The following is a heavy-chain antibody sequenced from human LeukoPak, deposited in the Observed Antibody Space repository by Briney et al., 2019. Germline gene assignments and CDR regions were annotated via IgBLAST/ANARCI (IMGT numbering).Heavy chain of an antibody. CDR3: ATTNYYESSGYPGH. D-gene: IGHD3-22*01. J-gene: IGHJ4*02. CDR1: GYTFTSYD. V-gene: IGHV1-8*01. CDR2: MNPNSGKT. Sequence: ASVKVSCKASGYTFTSYDINWVRQATGQGLEWMGWMNPNSGKTGCAQKFQGRVTMTRDTSISTAYMELSSLRSEDTAVYYCATTNYYESSGYPGHWGQGTLVTVSS.